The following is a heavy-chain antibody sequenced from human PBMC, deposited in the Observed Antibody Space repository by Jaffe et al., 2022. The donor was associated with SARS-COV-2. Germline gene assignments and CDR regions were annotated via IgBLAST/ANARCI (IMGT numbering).Heavy chain of an antibody. D-gene: IGHD2-2*01. CDR2: IWYDGSNK. CDR3: AREGGSYCSSTSCNYYGMDV. V-gene: IGHV3-33*01. J-gene: IGHJ6*02. Sequence: QVQLVESGGGVVQPGRSLRLSCAASGFTFSSYGMHWVRQAPGKGLEWVAVIWYDGSNKYYADSVKGRFTISRDNSKNTLYLQMNSLRAEDTAVYYCAREGGSYCSSTSCNYYGMDVWGQGTTVTVSS. CDR1: GFTFSSYG.